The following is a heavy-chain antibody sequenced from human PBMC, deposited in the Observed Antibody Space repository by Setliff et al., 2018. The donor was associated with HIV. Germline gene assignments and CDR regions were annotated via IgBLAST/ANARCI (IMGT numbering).Heavy chain of an antibody. CDR2: IIPILGVA. CDR3: VRGVQSPPHYSYYYMDV. D-gene: IGHD3-3*01. CDR1: GYTFTGYY. Sequence: GASVKVSCKASGYTFTGYYMHWVRQAPGQGLDWMGRIIPILGVANYAQRFQGKVTITADKSTSTAYMELTSLRFDDTAMYYCVRGVQSPPHYSYYYMDVWGEGTMVTDSS. J-gene: IGHJ6*03. V-gene: IGHV1-69*04.